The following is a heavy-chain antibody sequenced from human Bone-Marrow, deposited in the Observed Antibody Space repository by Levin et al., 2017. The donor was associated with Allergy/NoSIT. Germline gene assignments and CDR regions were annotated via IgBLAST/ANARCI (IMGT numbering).Heavy chain of an antibody. V-gene: IGHV4-30-4*01. CDR1: GDSIDTGVYY. Sequence: SETLSLTCTVSGDSIDTGVYYWSWIRQSPEKGLEWLGFIHPSGNIYYSSSLGSRLSISIDKSQNQFSLTLTSVTAAEAAVYYCARGSDSRKSDHWGQGTLVTVSS. D-gene: IGHD1-26*01. J-gene: IGHJ4*02. CDR3: ARGSDSRKSDH. CDR2: IHPSGNI.